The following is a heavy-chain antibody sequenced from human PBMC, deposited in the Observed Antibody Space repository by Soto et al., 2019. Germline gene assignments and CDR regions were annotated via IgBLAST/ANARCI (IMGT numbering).Heavy chain of an antibody. CDR1: GFTFSCYA. CDR3: AKVPNSGSYFGWLDP. V-gene: IGHV3-23*01. Sequence: GGSLRLSCAGSGFTFSCYAMSWVRQAPGKGLEWVSVISGSGIKIYYADSVKGRFTISRDNSKNTLYLQMSSLRVEDTALYYCAKVPNSGSYFGWLDPWGQGTLVTVSS. D-gene: IGHD1-26*01. CDR2: ISGSGIKI. J-gene: IGHJ5*02.